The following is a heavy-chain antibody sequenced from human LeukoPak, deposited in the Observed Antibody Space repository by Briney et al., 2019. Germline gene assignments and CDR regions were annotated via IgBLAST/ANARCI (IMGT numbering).Heavy chain of an antibody. CDR2: ISASGGST. D-gene: IGHD5-18*01. J-gene: IGHJ4*02. Sequence: GSLRLSCAASGFTFSSYAMSWIRQAPGKGLEWVSAISASGGSTNYADSVKGRFTISRDNSKNTLYLQMNSLRAEDTAVYYCAKVDSGYSYGSVDYWGQGTLVTVSS. CDR3: AKVDSGYSYGSVDY. V-gene: IGHV3-23*01. CDR1: GFTFSSYA.